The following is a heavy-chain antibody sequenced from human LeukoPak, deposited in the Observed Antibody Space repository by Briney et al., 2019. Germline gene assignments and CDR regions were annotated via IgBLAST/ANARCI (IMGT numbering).Heavy chain of an antibody. D-gene: IGHD3-22*01. J-gene: IGHJ6*02. CDR2: IYHSGST. CDR3: ASGTYYYDSTGFYYYYYGMDV. Sequence: PSGTLSLTCAVSGGSISSSNWWSWVRQPPGKGLEWIGEIYHSGSTNYNPSLKSRVTISVDTSKNQFSLKLSSVTAADTAVYYCASGTYYYDSTGFYYYYYGMDVWGQGTTVTVSS. CDR1: GGSISSSNW. V-gene: IGHV4-4*02.